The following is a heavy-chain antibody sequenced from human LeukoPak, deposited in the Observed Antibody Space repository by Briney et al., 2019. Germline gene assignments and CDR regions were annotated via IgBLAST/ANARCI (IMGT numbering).Heavy chain of an antibody. Sequence: GGSLRLSCAASGFTVSSNYMSWVRQAPGKGLEWVSVIYSGGSTYYADSVKGRFTISRDNSKNTLYLQMNSLRAEDTAVYYCAKDRKYGSGILDYWGQGTLVTVSS. CDR2: IYSGGST. CDR1: GFTVSSNY. CDR3: AKDRKYGSGILDY. D-gene: IGHD3-10*01. V-gene: IGHV3-66*01. J-gene: IGHJ4*02.